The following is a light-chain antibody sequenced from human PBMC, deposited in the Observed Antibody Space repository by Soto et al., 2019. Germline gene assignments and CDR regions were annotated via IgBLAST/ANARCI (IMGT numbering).Light chain of an antibody. CDR3: MQCTHWPRT. CDR2: QVS. J-gene: IGKJ1*01. V-gene: IGKV2-30*01. Sequence: DVVMTQSPLSLPVTLGQSASISCRSSQSLAYSDGNTYLNWFHQRPGQSPRRLIYQVSNRDSGVPDRFSGSGSGTDFTLTISRVEAEDVGIYYCMQCTHWPRTFGQGTKVEIK. CDR1: QSLAYSDGNTY.